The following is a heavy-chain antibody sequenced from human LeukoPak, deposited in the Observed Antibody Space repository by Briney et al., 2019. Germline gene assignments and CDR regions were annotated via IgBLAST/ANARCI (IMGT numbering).Heavy chain of an antibody. CDR2: VYHSENT. CDR3: AKVATFGVVEYYFDY. J-gene: IGHJ4*02. Sequence: PSETLSLTCAVSGYSLSSGYYWGWIRQPPGKGLEWIGNVYHSENTYYNPSLKSRVTMSVDTSKKQFSLKLNSVTAADTAVYYCAKVATFGVVEYYFDYWGQGTLITVSS. V-gene: IGHV4-38-2*01. D-gene: IGHD3-3*01. CDR1: GYSLSSGYY.